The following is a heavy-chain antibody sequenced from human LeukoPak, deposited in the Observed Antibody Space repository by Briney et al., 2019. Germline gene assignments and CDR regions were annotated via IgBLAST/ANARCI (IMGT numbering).Heavy chain of an antibody. CDR1: GFTVSRNY. J-gene: IGHJ4*02. Sequence: GGSLRLSCAASGFTVSRNYMTWVRQAPGKGLEWVSLIYSDGSTYYADSVKGRFTISRDNSKNTVYLQMNSLRAEDTAVYYCARAERWLQFDYWGQGTLVTVSS. V-gene: IGHV3-66*01. CDR3: ARAERWLQFDY. D-gene: IGHD5-24*01. CDR2: IYSDGST.